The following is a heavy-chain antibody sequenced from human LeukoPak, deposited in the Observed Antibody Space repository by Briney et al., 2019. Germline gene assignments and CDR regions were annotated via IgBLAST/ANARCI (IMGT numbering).Heavy chain of an antibody. J-gene: IGHJ4*02. CDR2: IYGDGIT. D-gene: IGHD3-22*01. CDR1: GFTVSSNY. V-gene: IGHV3-53*01. Sequence: PGGSLRLSCAASGFTVSSNYMSWVRQAPGKGLEWVSFIYGDGITYYADSVKGRFTISRDNAKNSLYLQMNSLRAEDTAVYYCAREGKYYYDSSGYYYVTDYWGQGTLVTVSS. CDR3: AREGKYYYDSSGYYYVTDY.